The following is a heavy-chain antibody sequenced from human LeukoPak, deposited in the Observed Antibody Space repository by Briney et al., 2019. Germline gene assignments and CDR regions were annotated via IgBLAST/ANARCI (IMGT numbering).Heavy chain of an antibody. CDR1: GYTFTSYY. CDR3: AKFRDSYGRNY. CDR2: INPSGGST. Sequence: GASVKVSCKASGYTFTSYYMHWVRQAPGQGLEWMGIINPSGGSTSYAQKFQGRVTITTDESTSTTYMELSSLRSEDTAVYYCAKFRDSYGRNYWGQGTLVTVSS. J-gene: IGHJ4*02. D-gene: IGHD3-10*01. V-gene: IGHV1-46*01.